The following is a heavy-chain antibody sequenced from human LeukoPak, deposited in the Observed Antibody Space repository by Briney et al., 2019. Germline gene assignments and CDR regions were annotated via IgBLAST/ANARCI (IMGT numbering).Heavy chain of an antibody. CDR1: GFTFSDNY. CDR2: TRNKANGYKT. Sequence: GGSLRLSCAASGFTFSDNYIDWVRQAPGKGLEWVGRTRNKANGYKTEYAASVKGRFTFSRDDSKNSLYLQMNSLKTEDTAVYYCARAFDIWGQGTMVTVSS. CDR3: ARAFDI. J-gene: IGHJ3*02. V-gene: IGHV3-72*01.